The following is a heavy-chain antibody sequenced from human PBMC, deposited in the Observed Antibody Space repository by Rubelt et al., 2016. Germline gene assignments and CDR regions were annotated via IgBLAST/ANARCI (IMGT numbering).Heavy chain of an antibody. CDR1: GGSISSGGYY. D-gene: IGHD5-18*01. V-gene: IGHV4-31*03. J-gene: IGHJ4*02. Sequence: QTLSLTCTVSGGSISSGGYYWSWIRQHPGKGLEWIGYIYYSGSTYYNPSLKSRVTISVDTSKNQFSLKLSSVTAAATAVYYCARVQGDSYGYYFDYRGQGTLVTVSS. CDR3: ARVQGDSYGYYFDY. CDR2: IYYSGST.